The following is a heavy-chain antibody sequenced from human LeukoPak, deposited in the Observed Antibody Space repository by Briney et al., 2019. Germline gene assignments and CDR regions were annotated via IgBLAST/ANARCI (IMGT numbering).Heavy chain of an antibody. CDR2: ISGSGGST. CDR3: AKGPHTAMVKNFDY. J-gene: IGHJ4*02. D-gene: IGHD5-18*01. CDR1: GFTFSRNG. V-gene: IGHV3-23*01. Sequence: GGTLRLSCAASGFTFSRNGMTWVRQAPGKGLEWVSAISGSGGSTYYADSVKGRFTISRDNSKNTLYLQMNSLRAEDTAVYYCAKGPHTAMVKNFDYWGQGTLVTVSS.